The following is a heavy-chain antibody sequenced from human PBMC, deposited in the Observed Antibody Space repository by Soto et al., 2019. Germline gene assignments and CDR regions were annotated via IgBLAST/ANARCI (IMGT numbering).Heavy chain of an antibody. Sequence: EVQLEESGGALVQPGGSLRLSCAASGFTFKTYNMNWVRQAPGKGLEWVSYIGTSGTPVYYADSVKGRFTISRDNAKNSLFLPMHSLRDEDTALYFCARDPSPDSSGWYYFDYWCQGTLVTVSS. CDR3: ARDPSPDSSGWYYFDY. J-gene: IGHJ4*02. D-gene: IGHD6-19*01. CDR1: GFTFKTYN. CDR2: IGTSGTPV. V-gene: IGHV3-48*02.